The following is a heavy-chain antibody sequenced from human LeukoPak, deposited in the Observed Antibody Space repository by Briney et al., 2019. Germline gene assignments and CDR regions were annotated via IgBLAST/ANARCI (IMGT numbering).Heavy chain of an antibody. Sequence: GGSLRLSCAASGFTFSSYSMNWVRQAPGKGLEWVSSISSSSSYIYYADSVKGRFTISRDNAKNSLYLHMNSLRAEDTAVYYCARESYCSNGVCYRTYYFDYWGQGTLVTVSS. CDR2: ISSSSSYI. V-gene: IGHV3-21*01. J-gene: IGHJ4*02. CDR3: ARESYCSNGVCYRTYYFDY. CDR1: GFTFSSYS. D-gene: IGHD2-8*01.